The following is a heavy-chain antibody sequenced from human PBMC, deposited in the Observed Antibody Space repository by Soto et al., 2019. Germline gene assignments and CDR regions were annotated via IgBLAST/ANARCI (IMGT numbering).Heavy chain of an antibody. CDR1: GYTFTSYA. D-gene: IGHD4-17*01. CDR2: INAGNGNT. CDR3: ARENYGDYVLRYYYSTHV. V-gene: IGHV1-3*01. J-gene: IGHJ6*03. Sequence: ASVKVSCKASGYTFTSYAMHWVRQAPGQRLEWMGWINAGNGNTKYSQKFQGRVTITRDTSASTAYMELSSLRSEDTAVYYCARENYGDYVLRYYYSTHVWGKGTSGTVSS.